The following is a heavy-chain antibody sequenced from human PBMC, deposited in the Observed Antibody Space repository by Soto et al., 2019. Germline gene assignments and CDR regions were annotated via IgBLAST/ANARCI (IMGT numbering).Heavy chain of an antibody. Sequence: EVQLVESGGGLVKPGGSLRLSCTVSGFSFTSYSMNWVRQAPGKGLEWLSYISDSSDYIYYADSVKGRFTISRDNSKHLLYRQLNRLRADDTAMYYCASLGRDGSYGVRGFDPWGQGTLVTVSS. V-gene: IGHV3-21*01. J-gene: IGHJ5*02. CDR1: GFSFTSYS. CDR3: ASLGRDGSYGVRGFDP. CDR2: ISDSSDYI. D-gene: IGHD4-17*01.